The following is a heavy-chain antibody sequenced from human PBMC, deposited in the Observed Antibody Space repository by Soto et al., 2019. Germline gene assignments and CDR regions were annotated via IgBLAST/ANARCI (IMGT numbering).Heavy chain of an antibody. CDR2: ISGSGGST. D-gene: IGHD1-1*01. Sequence: EVQLLESGGGLVQPGGSLRLSCAASGFTFSSCAMNWVRQAPGKGLEWVSVISGSGGSTYYADSVKGRFTISRANSKNALYVQMISLSAEDTAVYYCAKRATGTDLDYCGQRTLGTVSS. V-gene: IGHV3-23*01. J-gene: IGHJ4*02. CDR1: GFTFSSCA. CDR3: AKRATGTDLDY.